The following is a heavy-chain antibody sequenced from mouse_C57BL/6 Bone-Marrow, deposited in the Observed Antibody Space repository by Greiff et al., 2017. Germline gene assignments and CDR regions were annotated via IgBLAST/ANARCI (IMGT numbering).Heavy chain of an antibody. CDR1: GFTFSDYY. J-gene: IGHJ4*01. Sequence: DVKLVESEGGLVQPGSSMKLSCTASGFTFSDYYMAWVRQVPEKGLEWVANINYDGSSTYYLDSLKSRFIIPRDNAKNILYLQMSSLKSEDTATYYCARGWLLGLDYAMDYWGQGTSVTVSS. V-gene: IGHV5-16*01. D-gene: IGHD2-3*01. CDR3: ARGWLLGLDYAMDY. CDR2: INYDGSST.